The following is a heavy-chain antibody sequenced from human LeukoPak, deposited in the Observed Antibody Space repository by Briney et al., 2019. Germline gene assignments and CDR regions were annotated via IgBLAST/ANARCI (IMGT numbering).Heavy chain of an antibody. CDR2: IRYDGSNK. J-gene: IGHJ4*02. CDR1: GFTFSSYG. D-gene: IGHD6-13*01. V-gene: IGHV3-30*02. CDR3: AKDLRIAAAGTFDY. Sequence: GGSLRLSCAASGFTFSSYGMHWVRQDPGKGLEWVAFIRYDGSNKYYADSVKGRFTISRDNSKNTLYLQMNSLRAEDTAVYYCAKDLRIAAAGTFDYWGQGTLFTVSS.